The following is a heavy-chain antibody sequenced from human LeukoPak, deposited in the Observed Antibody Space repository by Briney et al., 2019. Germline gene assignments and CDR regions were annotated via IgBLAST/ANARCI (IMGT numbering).Heavy chain of an antibody. CDR3: ARDKSFTAYYDILTHNWFDP. J-gene: IGHJ5*02. CDR2: TYYRSQWYN. Sequence: SQTLSLTCAISGGSVSNKNDAWNWIRQSPSRGLEWLGRTYYRSQWYNDYALSVKGRITVNPDTSKNQFSLKLSSVTAADTAVYYCARDKSFTAYYDILTHNWFDPWGQGTLVTVSS. D-gene: IGHD3-9*01. CDR1: GGSVSNKNDA. V-gene: IGHV6-1*01.